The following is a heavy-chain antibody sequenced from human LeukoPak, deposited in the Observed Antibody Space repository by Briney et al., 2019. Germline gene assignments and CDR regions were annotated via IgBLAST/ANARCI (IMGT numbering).Heavy chain of an antibody. CDR2: IDGDNDK. Sequence: SGPALVKPTQTLTLTCTFYGFSLKSNMCVSWIRQPPGKALESFARIDGDNDKYYSTSLNTRLTISKDTSKNQLVLTITNMDPVHTATYYCAHCMLSGWFFFDYWGQGTLVTASS. V-gene: IGHV2-70*11. CDR3: AHCMLSGWFFFDY. CDR1: GFSLKSNMC. D-gene: IGHD2-8*01. J-gene: IGHJ4*02.